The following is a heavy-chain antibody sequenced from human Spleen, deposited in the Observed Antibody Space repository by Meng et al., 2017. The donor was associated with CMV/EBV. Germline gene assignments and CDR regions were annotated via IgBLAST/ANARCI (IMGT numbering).Heavy chain of an antibody. D-gene: IGHD6-13*01. CDR2: ISSGSIDM. V-gene: IGHV3-21*01. CDR3: ARETVLAAAGTNYYYGMDV. CDR1: GFTFSSYS. Sequence: GESLKISCAASGFTFSSYSMNWVRQAPGKGLEWVSSISSGSIDMYYADSVKGRFTISRDNAKNSLYLQMNSLRAEDTAVYYCARETVLAAAGTNYYYGMDVWGQGTTVTVSS. J-gene: IGHJ6*02.